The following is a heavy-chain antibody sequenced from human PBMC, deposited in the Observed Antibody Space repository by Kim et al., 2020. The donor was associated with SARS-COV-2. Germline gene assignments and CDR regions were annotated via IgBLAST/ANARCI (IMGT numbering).Heavy chain of an antibody. D-gene: IGHD3-22*01. V-gene: IGHV1-46*01. CDR3: ARDVGYHYDSSGPTTTASFDF. CDR2: INPSGGST. CDR1: GYIFTSYY. Sequence: ASVKVSCKASGYIFTSYYMHWVRQAPGQGLEWMGIINPSGGSTTYAQKFQGRVTMTRDTSTSTVYMELSSLRFEDTAVYYCARDVGYHYDSSGPTTTASFDFWGQGTLVTVSS. J-gene: IGHJ4*02.